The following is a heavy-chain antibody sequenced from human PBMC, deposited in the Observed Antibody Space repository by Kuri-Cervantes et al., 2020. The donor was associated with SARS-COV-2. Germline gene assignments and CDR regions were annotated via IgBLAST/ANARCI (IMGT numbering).Heavy chain of an antibody. CDR3: ARVNWGFDY. CDR2: IYTSGST. J-gene: IGHJ4*02. D-gene: IGHD7-27*01. V-gene: IGHV4-4*07. Sequence: GSLRLSCTVSGCAISSYYWSWIRQPAGKGLEWIGRIYTSGSTNYNPALKSRVTMSVDTSKNQFSLKLSSVTGADTAVYYCARVNWGFDYWGQGTLVTVSS. CDR1: GCAISSYY.